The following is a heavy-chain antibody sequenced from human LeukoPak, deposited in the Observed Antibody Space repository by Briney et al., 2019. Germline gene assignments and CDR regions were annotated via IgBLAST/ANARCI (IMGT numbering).Heavy chain of an antibody. D-gene: IGHD2-2*01. CDR2: INPNSGGT. CDR1: GYTFTGYY. Sequence: GASVKVSCKXSGYTFTGYYMHWVRQAPGQGLEWMGWINPNSGGTNYAQKFQGRVTMTRDTSISTTYMELSRLRSDDTAVYYCARGGVVVVVPAATDYWGQGTLVTVSS. V-gene: IGHV1-2*02. J-gene: IGHJ4*02. CDR3: ARGGVVVVVPAATDY.